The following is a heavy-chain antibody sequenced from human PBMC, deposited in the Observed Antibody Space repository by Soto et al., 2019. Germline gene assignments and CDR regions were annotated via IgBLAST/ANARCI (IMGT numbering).Heavy chain of an antibody. CDR1: CYMFGGHY. J-gene: IGHJ5*02. V-gene: IGHV1-2*07. Sequence: ASVTVSCNASCYMFGGHYMQWVRQAPVQGLEWRGWIGPHICARNYAHKFVGRVTMSAETPASTAYMDLAKLKSDDTAVYYCVRAPTLGFCTCSAPWGRGTLVTFSP. CDR2: IGPHICAR. D-gene: IGHD3-3*01. CDR3: VRAPTLGFCTCSAP.